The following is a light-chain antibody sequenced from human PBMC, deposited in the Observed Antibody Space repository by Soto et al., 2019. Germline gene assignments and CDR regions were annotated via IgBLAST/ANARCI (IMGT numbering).Light chain of an antibody. V-gene: IGLV2-14*01. J-gene: IGLJ1*01. Sequence: QSALTQPASVSGSPGQSITISCTGTSSDVGGYNYVSWYQQHPGKAPKLMIYEVGKRPSEVSNRSSASKSGNTASLTISGLQAEDEADYLGSSYTSSANYVFGTGTKVTV. CDR1: SSDVGGYNY. CDR2: EVG. CDR3: SSYTSSANYV.